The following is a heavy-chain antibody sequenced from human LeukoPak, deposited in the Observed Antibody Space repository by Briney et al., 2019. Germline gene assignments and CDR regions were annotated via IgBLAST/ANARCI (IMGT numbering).Heavy chain of an antibody. CDR2: ISAYNGNT. J-gene: IGHJ5*02. V-gene: IGHV1-18*04. CDR3: ARDPDAVYSGYDSDWFDP. CDR1: GYTFTSYG. Sequence: ASVTVSCKASGYTFTSYGISWVPQAPGQGLEWMGWISAYNGNTNYAQKLQGRVTMTTDTSTSTAYMEPRSLRSDDTAVYYCARDPDAVYSGYDSDWFDPWGQGTLVTVSS. D-gene: IGHD5-12*01.